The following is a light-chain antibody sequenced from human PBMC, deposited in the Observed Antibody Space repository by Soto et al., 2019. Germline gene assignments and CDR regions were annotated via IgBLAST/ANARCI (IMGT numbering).Light chain of an antibody. V-gene: IGLV1-51*01. J-gene: IGLJ2*01. Sequence: QSVLTQSPSVSASPGQNVTISCSGISSNIGNNYVSWYQQLPGTAPKLLIYDNNKRPSGIPDRFSGSKSGTSGTLDITGLQTGDEADYYCATWDGSLPGEVFGGGTQLTVL. CDR2: DNN. CDR1: SSNIGNNY. CDR3: ATWDGSLPGEV.